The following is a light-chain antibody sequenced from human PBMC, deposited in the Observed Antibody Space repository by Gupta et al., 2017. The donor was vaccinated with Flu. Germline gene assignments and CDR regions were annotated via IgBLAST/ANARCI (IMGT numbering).Light chain of an antibody. J-gene: IGLJ2*01. CDR3: ASWDSSSGGVV. CDR1: SSHIGHSY. Sequence: QSVLPQPPPVSAPPGQKVTISCSGGSSHIGHSYVSWYLQLPGTAPKLLIFENNKRHSGIPDRFSGSKSGTAATVGITRLQTGDEADYYCASWDSSSGGVVFGGGTRLTVL. V-gene: IGLV1-51*02. CDR2: ENN.